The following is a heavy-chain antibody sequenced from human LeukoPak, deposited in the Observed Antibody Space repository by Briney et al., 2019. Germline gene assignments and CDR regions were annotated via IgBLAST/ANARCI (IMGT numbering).Heavy chain of an antibody. J-gene: IGHJ6*02. CDR3: AREFYSSDYYGMDA. Sequence: GGSLRLSCAASGFTFSSYAMHWVRQAPGKGLEWVAVISYDGSNKYYADSVKGRFTISRDNSKNTLYLQMNGLRAEDTAVYYCAREFYSSDYYGMDAWGQGTTVTVSS. CDR2: ISYDGSNK. CDR1: GFTFSSYA. D-gene: IGHD6-19*01. V-gene: IGHV3-30-3*01.